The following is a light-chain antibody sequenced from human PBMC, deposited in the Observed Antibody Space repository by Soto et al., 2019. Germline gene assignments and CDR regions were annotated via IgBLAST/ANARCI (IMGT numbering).Light chain of an antibody. CDR1: QSLSSS. CDR3: QHYNNWST. CDR2: GAS. J-gene: IGKJ5*01. Sequence: EIVMTQSPATLSVSPGERATLSCRASQSLSSSLAWYQQRPGQAPRLLIYGASTRATDIPARFSGSGSGTEFTLTITNLQSEDFAIYYCQHYNNWSTFGQGTRLEIK. V-gene: IGKV3-15*01.